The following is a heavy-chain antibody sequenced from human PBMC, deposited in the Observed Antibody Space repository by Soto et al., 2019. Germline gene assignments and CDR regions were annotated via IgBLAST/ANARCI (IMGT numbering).Heavy chain of an antibody. CDR3: AKESREYCSSTSCNYRDY. CDR2: INAGNGNT. D-gene: IGHD2-2*01. Sequence: GASVKVSCKAFRYTCTTYAIHWVRQAPGQRLEWMGWINAGNGNTKYYADSVQGRFTISRDNSKNTLYLQMNSLRAEDTAVYYCAKESREYCSSTSCNYRDYWGQGTLVTVSS. J-gene: IGHJ4*02. V-gene: IGHV1-3*01. CDR1: RYTCTTYA.